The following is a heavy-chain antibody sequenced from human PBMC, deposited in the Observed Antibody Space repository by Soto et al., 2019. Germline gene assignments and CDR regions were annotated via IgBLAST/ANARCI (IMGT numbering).Heavy chain of an antibody. J-gene: IGHJ5*01. CDR1: GFTFSSYG. CDR3: ARGTATDGLDS. V-gene: IGHV3-30*02. Sequence: PGGSLRLSCVASGFTFSSYGMHWVRQAPGKGLEWVAFLRYDGRNENYTDSVKGRFTISRDNSKNTLYLQMNSLRADDTAVYYCARGTATDGLDSWGQGTLVTVSS. D-gene: IGHD2-21*02. CDR2: LRYDGRNE.